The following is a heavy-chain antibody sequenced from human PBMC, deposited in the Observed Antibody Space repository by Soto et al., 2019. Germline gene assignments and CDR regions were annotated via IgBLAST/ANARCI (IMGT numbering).Heavy chain of an antibody. CDR1: GYSFTSYW. D-gene: IGHD3-22*01. Sequence: PGESLKISCKGSGYSFTSYWISWVRQMPGKGLEWMGRIDPSDSYTNYSPSFQGHVTISADKSISTAYLQWSSLKASDTAMYYCASDYYDSSGYSSGAFDIWGQGTMVTVSS. CDR2: IDPSDSYT. V-gene: IGHV5-10-1*01. J-gene: IGHJ3*02. CDR3: ASDYYDSSGYSSGAFDI.